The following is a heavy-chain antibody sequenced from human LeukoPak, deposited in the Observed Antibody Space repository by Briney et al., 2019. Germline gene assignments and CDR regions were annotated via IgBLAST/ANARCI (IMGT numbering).Heavy chain of an antibody. J-gene: IGHJ6*02. D-gene: IGHD5-12*01. CDR1: GGSISSYY. Sequence: SETLSLTCTVSGGSISSYYRSWIRQPPGKGLEWIGYIYYSGSTNYNPSLKSRVTISVDTSKNQFSLKLSSVTAADTAVYYCARRAYSGYDLNYYYYYGMDVWGQGTTVTVSS. CDR2: IYYSGST. CDR3: ARRAYSGYDLNYYYYYGMDV. V-gene: IGHV4-59*08.